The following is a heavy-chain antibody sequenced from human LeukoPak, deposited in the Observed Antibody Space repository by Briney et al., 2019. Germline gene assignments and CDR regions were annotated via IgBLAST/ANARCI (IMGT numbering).Heavy chain of an antibody. CDR1: GYTFTSYA. V-gene: IGHV1-69*13. CDR2: IIPIFGNA. J-gene: IGHJ1*01. Sequence: ASVKVSCKASGYTFTSYAISWVRQAPGQGLEWMGGIIPIFGNANYAQKFQGRVTITADESTSTGYMELSTLRSEDTALYYCAGSTVTRLAEYFQHWGQGTLVTVSS. D-gene: IGHD4-17*01. CDR3: AGSTVTRLAEYFQH.